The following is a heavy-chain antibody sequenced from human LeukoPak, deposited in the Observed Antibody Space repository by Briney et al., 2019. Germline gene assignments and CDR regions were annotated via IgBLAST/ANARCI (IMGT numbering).Heavy chain of an antibody. CDR3: ARGAVGGYSGYDPDREGYYFDY. CDR1: ERTFSSSA. V-gene: IGHV1-69*13. CDR2: SIPFVGTA. J-gene: IGHJ4*02. Sequence: SVKVSCKASERTFSSSAISWVRQAPGQGLEWWGGSIPFVGTANYAQKFQGRVTITADESTSTAYMELSSLRSEDTAVYYCARGAVGGYSGYDPDREGYYFDYWGQGTLVTVSS. D-gene: IGHD5-12*01.